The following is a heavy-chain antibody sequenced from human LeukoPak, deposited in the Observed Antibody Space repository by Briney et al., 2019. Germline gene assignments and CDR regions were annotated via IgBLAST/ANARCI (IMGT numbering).Heavy chain of an antibody. CDR2: INTSGST. CDR1: SDSISSTSGTYF. V-gene: IGHV4-61*02. Sequence: PSQTLSLTCSVSSDSISSTSGTYFWGWIRQPAGKGLEWIGRINTSGSTNYNPSLKSRVTMSVDTSKNQFSLKVTSVTAADTAVYYCARYRSGWFDPWGQGTLVTVSS. D-gene: IGHD1-1*01. CDR3: ARYRSGWFDP. J-gene: IGHJ5*02.